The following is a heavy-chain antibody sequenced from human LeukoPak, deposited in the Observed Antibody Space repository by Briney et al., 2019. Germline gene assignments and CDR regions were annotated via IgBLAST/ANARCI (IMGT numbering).Heavy chain of an antibody. CDR1: GFTFSNYE. D-gene: IGHD5-18*01. V-gene: IGHV3-48*03. J-gene: IGHJ4*02. CDR3: ARDLVQLWSKDF. Sequence: PGGSLRLSCAASGFTFSNYEFNWVRQAPGKGLEWVSYISSSGRNIYYADSVKDRFTISRDNAKNSLYLQVNSLRAEDTAVYYCARDLVQLWSKDFWGQGTLVTVSS. CDR2: ISSSGRNI.